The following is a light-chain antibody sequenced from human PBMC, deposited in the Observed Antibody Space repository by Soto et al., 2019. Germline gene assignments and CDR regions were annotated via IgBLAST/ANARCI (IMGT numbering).Light chain of an antibody. Sequence: DIVLTQSPGTLSLSPGDRAALSCGASQSVSSYLAWYQQKPGQAPRLLIYDASNRATGIPARFSGSGSGTDFTLTISSLEPEDFAVYYCQQRSNWPPTFGQGTRLEIK. CDR3: QQRSNWPPT. CDR2: DAS. V-gene: IGKV3-11*01. CDR1: QSVSSY. J-gene: IGKJ5*01.